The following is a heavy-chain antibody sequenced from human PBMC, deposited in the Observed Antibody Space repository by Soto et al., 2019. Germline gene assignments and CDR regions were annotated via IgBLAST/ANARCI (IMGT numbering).Heavy chain of an antibody. CDR3: AREGGAGAYYYYGMDV. CDR2: IIPIFGTA. J-gene: IGHJ6*02. V-gene: IGHV1-69*13. Sequence: SVKVSCKASGGTFSSYAISWVRQAPGQGLEWMGGIIPIFGTANYAQKFQGRVTITADESTSTAYMELSSLRSEDTAVYYCAREGGAGAYYYYGMDVWGQGTTVTVSS. CDR1: GGTFSSYA. D-gene: IGHD6-19*01.